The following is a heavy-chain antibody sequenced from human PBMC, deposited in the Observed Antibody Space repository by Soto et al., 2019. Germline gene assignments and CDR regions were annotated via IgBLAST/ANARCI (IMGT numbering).Heavy chain of an antibody. V-gene: IGHV1-46*01. J-gene: IGHJ6*02. Sequence: SVKVSCKETGYTFTIYYMHWVRQAPGQGLEWMGIINPSGGSPSYAQKFQGRVTMTRDTSTSTVYMELSSLRSEDTAVYYCARDRIVGATTLVYPIYYYGMDVWGQGTTVTVS. D-gene: IGHD1-26*01. CDR2: INPSGGSP. CDR3: ARDRIVGATTLVYPIYYYGMDV. CDR1: GYTFTIYY.